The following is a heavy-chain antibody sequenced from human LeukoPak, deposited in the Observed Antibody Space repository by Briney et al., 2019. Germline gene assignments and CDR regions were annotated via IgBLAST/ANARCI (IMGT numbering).Heavy chain of an antibody. CDR1: GFPFQSYW. Sequence: GGSLRLSFAASGFPFQSYWKHWVRQAPGKGLVWVSRNYSDGSSTSYADSVKGRFTISRDNAKNTLYLQMNSLRAEDTAVYYCARAETGDIVVVPAVSPLDYWGQGTLVTVSS. CDR2: NYSDGSST. J-gene: IGHJ4*02. V-gene: IGHV3-74*01. CDR3: ARAETGDIVVVPAVSPLDY. D-gene: IGHD2-2*01.